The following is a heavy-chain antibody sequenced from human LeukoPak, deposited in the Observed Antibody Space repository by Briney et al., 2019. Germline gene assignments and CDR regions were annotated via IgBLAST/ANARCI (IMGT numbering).Heavy chain of an antibody. CDR3: ARDLDYWGAFDI. CDR1: GGSFSGYY. D-gene: IGHD3-3*01. V-gene: IGHV4-34*01. Sequence: PSETLSLTCAVYGGSFSGYYWSWIRQPPGKGLEWIGEINHSGSTNYNPSLKSRVTISVDTSKNQFSLKLSSVTAADTAVYYCARDLDYWGAFDIWGQGTMVTVSS. CDR2: INHSGST. J-gene: IGHJ3*02.